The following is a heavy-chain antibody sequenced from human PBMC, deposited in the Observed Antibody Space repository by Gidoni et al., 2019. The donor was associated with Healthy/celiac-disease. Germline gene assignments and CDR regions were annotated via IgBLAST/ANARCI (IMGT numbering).Heavy chain of an antibody. V-gene: IGHV4-34*01. D-gene: IGHD6-19*01. Sequence: QVQLQQWGAGLLKPSETLSLTCAVYGGSFSGYYWSWIRQPPGKGLEWIGEINHSGSTNYNPSLKSRVTISVDTSKNQFSLKLSSVTAADTAVYYCARAAGGYSSGERPRYAHRPLPRGTIDYWGQGTLVTVSS. CDR2: INHSGST. CDR1: GGSFSGYY. CDR3: ARAAGGYSSGERPRYAHRPLPRGTIDY. J-gene: IGHJ4*02.